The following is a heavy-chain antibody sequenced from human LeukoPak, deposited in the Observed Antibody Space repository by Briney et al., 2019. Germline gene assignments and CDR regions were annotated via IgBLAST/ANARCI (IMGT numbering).Heavy chain of an antibody. Sequence: SETLSLTCTVSGDSITNSYWSWIRQPPGKGLEWIAYIYSSGNTKYNPSLASRLTISVDTSKNQFSLKLSSVTAADTAVYYCARETSQKGAHYMDVWGKGTTVTISS. CDR2: IYSSGNT. D-gene: IGHD3-16*01. J-gene: IGHJ6*03. V-gene: IGHV4-59*01. CDR1: GDSITNSY. CDR3: ARETSQKGAHYMDV.